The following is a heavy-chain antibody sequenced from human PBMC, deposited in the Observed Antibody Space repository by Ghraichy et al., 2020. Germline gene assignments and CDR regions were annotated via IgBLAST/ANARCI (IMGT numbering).Heavy chain of an antibody. CDR2: VNHMGFT. D-gene: IGHD3-10*02. CDR1: GGSFNSYY. V-gene: IGHV4-34*01. J-gene: IGHJ4*01. CDR3: ARFGSDTITTIFPLRF. Sequence: SETLSLTCAVYGGSFNSYYWTWIRQPPGGGLEWIGEVNHMGFTNYNPSLKSRVTISVDTSKSQFSLKMTSVTAADTAMYFCARFGSDTITTIFPLRFWGHGTFVSVSS.